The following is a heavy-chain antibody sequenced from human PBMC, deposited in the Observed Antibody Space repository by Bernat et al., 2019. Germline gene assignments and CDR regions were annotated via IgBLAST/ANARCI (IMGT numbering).Heavy chain of an antibody. CDR1: GDSVSSNSAA. CDR3: ARGRYSSGSGFEP. J-gene: IGHJ5*02. CDR2: TYYRSRWYN. Sequence: QVQLQQSGPGLVKPSQTLSLTCAISGDSVSSNSAAWNWISQSPSRGLEWLGRTYYRSRWYNDYAVSVKSRITINPDTSKNQFSLQLNSVSPEDTAVYYCARGRYSSGSGFEPWGQGTLVTVSS. V-gene: IGHV6-1*01. D-gene: IGHD6-19*01.